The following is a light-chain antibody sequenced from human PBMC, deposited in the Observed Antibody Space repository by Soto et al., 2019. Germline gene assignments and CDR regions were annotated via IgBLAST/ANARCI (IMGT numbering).Light chain of an antibody. CDR1: QGSSNY. CDR2: SAS. CDR3: LQHYNYPRT. Sequence: DVHMTQSPSAMSASVGDRLTIACRASQGSSNYLAWFQQKPGKVPKPLIYSASSLQRGVPSRVRGSGSETKFTLTISTLQPEDFANYYGLQHYNYPRTFGQGTKVDIK. V-gene: IGKV1-17*03. J-gene: IGKJ1*01.